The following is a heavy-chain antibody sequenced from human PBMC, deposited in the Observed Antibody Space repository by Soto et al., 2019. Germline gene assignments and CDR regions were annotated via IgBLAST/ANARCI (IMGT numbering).Heavy chain of an antibody. CDR3: ARGNLVLRYFDWSPNWFDP. J-gene: IGHJ5*02. Sequence: ASVKVSCKASGYTFTSYGISWVRQAPGQGLEWMGWISAYNGNTNYAQKLQGRATMTTDTSTSTAYMELRSLRSDDTAVYYCARGNLVLRYFDWSPNWFDPWGQGTLVTVSS. CDR2: ISAYNGNT. D-gene: IGHD3-9*01. CDR1: GYTFTSYG. V-gene: IGHV1-18*01.